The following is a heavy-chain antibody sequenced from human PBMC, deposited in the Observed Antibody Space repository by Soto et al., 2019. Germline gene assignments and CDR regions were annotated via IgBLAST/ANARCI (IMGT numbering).Heavy chain of an antibody. CDR2: ISSSSTYI. CDR3: ARANYDFWSGYSNYYGMDV. D-gene: IGHD3-3*01. J-gene: IGHJ6*02. V-gene: IGHV3-21*01. Sequence: EVQLVESGGGLVKPGGSLRVSCAASGFTFSNYTMNWVRQAPGKGLEWVSAISSSSTYIYYADSVKDRFTISRDNARQSLYLQLISLGAEDTAVYYCARANYDFWSGYSNYYGMDVWGQGTTVTVCS. CDR1: GFTFSNYT.